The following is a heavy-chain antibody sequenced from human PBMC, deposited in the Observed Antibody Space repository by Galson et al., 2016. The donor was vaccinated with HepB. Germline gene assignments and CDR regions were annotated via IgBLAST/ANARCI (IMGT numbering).Heavy chain of an antibody. J-gene: IGHJ4*02. D-gene: IGHD6-13*01. CDR3: ARRPPGSNTWYYFDY. CDR2: IYPGDSDT. Sequence: QSGAEVKEPGESLKISCKGSGYRFTNHWIGWVRQMPGKGLEWMGIIYPGDSDTRYSPSFQGQVTISADTSIDTAHLQWSSLKASDSAMYYCARRPPGSNTWYYFDYWGQGTMVTVSS. V-gene: IGHV5-51*01. CDR1: GYRFTNHW.